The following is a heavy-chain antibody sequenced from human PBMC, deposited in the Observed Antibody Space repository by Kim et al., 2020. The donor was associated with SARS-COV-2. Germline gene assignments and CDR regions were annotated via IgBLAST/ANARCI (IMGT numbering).Heavy chain of an antibody. CDR3: ARGWGITMVRGVIKYYYYYYGMDV. CDR2: INHSGST. Sequence: SETLSLTCAVYGGSFSGYYWSWIRQPPGKGLEWIGEINHSGSTNYNPSLKSRVTISVDTSKNQFSLKLSSVTAADTAVYYCARGWGITMVRGVIKYYYYYYGMDVWGQGTTVTVSS. CDR1: GGSFSGYY. J-gene: IGHJ6*02. D-gene: IGHD3-10*01. V-gene: IGHV4-34*01.